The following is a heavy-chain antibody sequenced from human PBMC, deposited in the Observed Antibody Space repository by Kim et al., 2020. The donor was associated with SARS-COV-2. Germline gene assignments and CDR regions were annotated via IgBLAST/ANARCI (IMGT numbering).Heavy chain of an antibody. D-gene: IGHD2-8*02. V-gene: IGHV3-7*01. J-gene: IGHJ4*02. CDR2: GNRK. Sequence: GNRKYYVDPVKGRSTITRDNAKTSLYQQMNSLRVEDTAVYYCARGRSCSHWGQGTLVTVSS. CDR3: ARGRSCSH.